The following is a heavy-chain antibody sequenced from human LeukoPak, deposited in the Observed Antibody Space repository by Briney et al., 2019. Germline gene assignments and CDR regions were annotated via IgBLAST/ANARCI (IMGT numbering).Heavy chain of an antibody. V-gene: IGHV3-21*04. CDR3: AKSYSYYHMDD. Sequence: SGGSLRLSCAASGFTFSSYAMSWVRQAPGKGLEWVSSITSSSSSIYYTDSVKGRFTISRDNAKNSLYLQMNSLRGDDTAVYYCAKSYSYYHMDDWGKGTSVTVSS. J-gene: IGHJ6*03. CDR2: ITSSSSSI. CDR1: GFTFSSYA.